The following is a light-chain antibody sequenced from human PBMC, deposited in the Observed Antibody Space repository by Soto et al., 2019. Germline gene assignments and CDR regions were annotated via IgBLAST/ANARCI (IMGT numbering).Light chain of an antibody. V-gene: IGKV3-15*01. CDR1: QSVSSN. Sequence: EIVMTQSPATLSVSPGERATLSCRASQSVSSNLAWYQQKPGQAPRLLIYGASTRATGIPARFSGSGSGTELTLTISRLQSEDSSVYYGQQHNNWSPGLTFGGGTKVQTK. CDR2: GAS. CDR3: QQHNNWSPGLT. J-gene: IGKJ4*01.